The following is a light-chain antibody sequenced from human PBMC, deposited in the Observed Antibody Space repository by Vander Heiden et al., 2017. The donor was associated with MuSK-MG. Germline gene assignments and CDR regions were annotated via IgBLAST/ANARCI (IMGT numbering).Light chain of an antibody. CDR1: QGISSY. Sequence: AIRMTQSPSSFSASTGDRVTITCRASQGISSYLAWYQQKPGKAPKLLIYAASTLQSGVPSRFSGSGSGTDFTLTISCLQSEDFATYYCQQYYSYPADTFGGGTKVEIK. CDR2: AAS. V-gene: IGKV1-8*01. J-gene: IGKJ4*01. CDR3: QQYYSYPADT.